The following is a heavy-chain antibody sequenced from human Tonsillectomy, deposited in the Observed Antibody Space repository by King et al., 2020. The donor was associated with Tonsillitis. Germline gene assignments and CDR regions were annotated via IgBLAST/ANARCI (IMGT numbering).Heavy chain of an antibody. CDR2: ISWNSGRI. J-gene: IGHJ2*01. Sequence: VQLVESGGGLVQPGRSLRLSCAASGFTFDDYAMHWVRQAPGKGLEWVSGISWNSGRIDYADSVKGRFTFPRDNAKNSLYLQMNSLRAEDTALYYCAKDRQYHLPSPSGYFDLWGRGTLVTVSS. CDR3: AKDRQYHLPSPSGYFDL. CDR1: GFTFDDYA. V-gene: IGHV3-9*01. D-gene: IGHD2-2*01.